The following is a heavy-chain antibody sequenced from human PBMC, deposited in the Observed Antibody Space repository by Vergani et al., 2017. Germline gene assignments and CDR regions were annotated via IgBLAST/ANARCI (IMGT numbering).Heavy chain of an antibody. Sequence: QVQLVQSGAEVKKPGASVNVSCKAAGYTFTSYAIHWVRQAPGQGLEWMGWINPNSGGTNYAQKFQGRVTMTRDTSIRTVYMELSRLTYDDTAVYYCARWKGTATITGFDNLGQGALVTVSS. D-gene: IGHD5-24*01. V-gene: IGHV1-2*02. CDR2: INPNSGGT. CDR3: ARWKGTATITGFDN. J-gene: IGHJ4*02. CDR1: GYTFTSYA.